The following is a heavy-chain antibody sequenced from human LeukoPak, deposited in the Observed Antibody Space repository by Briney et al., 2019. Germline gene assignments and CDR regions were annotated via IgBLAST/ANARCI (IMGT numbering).Heavy chain of an antibody. D-gene: IGHD3-22*01. CDR1: GFTFSSYN. Sequence: GESLRLSCAASGFTFSSYNMNWVRQAPGKGLEWVGRTRNKANSYTTEYAASVKGRFTISRDDSKNSLYLQMNSLKTEDTAVYYCARDYYDSYFDYWGQGTLVTVSS. CDR2: TRNKANSYTT. CDR3: ARDYYDSYFDY. V-gene: IGHV3-72*01. J-gene: IGHJ4*02.